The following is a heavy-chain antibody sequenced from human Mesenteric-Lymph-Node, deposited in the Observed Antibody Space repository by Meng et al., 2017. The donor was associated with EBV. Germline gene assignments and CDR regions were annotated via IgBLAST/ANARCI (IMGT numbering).Heavy chain of an antibody. V-gene: IGHV4-59*01. CDR2: IHYGGAT. CDR3: AREIVRNWFDP. D-gene: IGHD2-8*01. Sequence: QVQLQQWGPGLVKPSEPLSLSCTVSGGSFSSYYWSWVRQSPGKGLEWIGYIHYGGATNYNPSLSGRVTISIDTPKNQFSLKLSSVTAADTAVYYCAREIVRNWFDPWGQGTLVTVSS. CDR1: GGSFSSYY. J-gene: IGHJ5*02.